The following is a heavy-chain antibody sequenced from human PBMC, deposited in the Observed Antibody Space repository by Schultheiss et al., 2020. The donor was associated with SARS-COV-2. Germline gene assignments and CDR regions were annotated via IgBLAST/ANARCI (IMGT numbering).Heavy chain of an antibody. CDR2: INGASSHT. V-gene: IGHV3-11*05. D-gene: IGHD2-21*02. CDR3: ARDGIRTAPGNWFDP. Sequence: GGSLRLSCAASGFTFSDYYMSWIRQIPGKGLEWISYINGASSHTDYADSVKGRFTISRDNAKKSLYLEMNSLRAEDTAVYYCARDGIRTAPGNWFDPWGQGILVTVAS. CDR1: GFTFSDYY. J-gene: IGHJ5*02.